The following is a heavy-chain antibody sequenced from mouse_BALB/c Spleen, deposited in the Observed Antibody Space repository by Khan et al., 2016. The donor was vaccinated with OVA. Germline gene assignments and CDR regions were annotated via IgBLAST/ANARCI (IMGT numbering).Heavy chain of an antibody. CDR2: ISSGSTST. Sequence: EVQLQESGGGLVNPGGSLKLSCAASGFSFSSYTMSWVRQTPEKRLEWVATISSGSTSTYYPDSVKGRFTISRDNAKNTLYLQMSSLKSEDTAMYYCTRDGNYAHGYLDVGGAGPTVTVSS. CDR3: TRDGNYAHGYLDV. CDR1: GFSFSSYT. V-gene: IGHV5-6-4*01. J-gene: IGHJ1*01. D-gene: IGHD2-1*01.